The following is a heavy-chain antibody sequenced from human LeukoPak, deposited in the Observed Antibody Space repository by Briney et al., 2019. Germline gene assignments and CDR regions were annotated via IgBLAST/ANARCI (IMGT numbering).Heavy chain of an antibody. Sequence: PGGSLRLSCAASGFTFSSYDMHWVRQATRKGLEWVSAIGTAGDTHYPGSVKGRFTISRENAKNSLYLQMNSLRAGDTAVYYCARSRSGVVADAFDIWGQGTMVTVSS. CDR3: ARSRSGVVADAFDI. J-gene: IGHJ3*02. CDR1: GFTFSSYD. D-gene: IGHD2-15*01. CDR2: IGTAGDT. V-gene: IGHV3-13*01.